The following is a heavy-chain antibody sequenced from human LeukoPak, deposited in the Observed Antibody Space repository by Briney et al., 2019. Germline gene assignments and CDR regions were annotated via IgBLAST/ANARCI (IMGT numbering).Heavy chain of an antibody. V-gene: IGHV3-74*01. CDR1: GFTFSSYW. CDR3: ASYLTSIPSGMDV. Sequence: GGSLRLSCAASGFTFSSYWLHWLRQEPRKGLVWVSRISTDGSSRSYADSVKGRFTISRDNGKNTLYLQMNSLRAEDTAVYYCASYLTSIPSGMDVWGQGATVTVSS. D-gene: IGHD2/OR15-2a*01. J-gene: IGHJ6*02. CDR2: ISTDGSSR.